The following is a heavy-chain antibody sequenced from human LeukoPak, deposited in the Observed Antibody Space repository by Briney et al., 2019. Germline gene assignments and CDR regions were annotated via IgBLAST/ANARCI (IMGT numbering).Heavy chain of an antibody. D-gene: IGHD3-16*01. CDR2: ITSSGSYI. CDR1: GFTFNTYN. J-gene: IGHJ3*02. V-gene: IGHV3-21*01. CDR3: ARDMIGQTDAFDI. Sequence: PGESLRLSCVASGFTFNTYNMNWVRQAPGKGLEWVSSITSSGSYIYYADSVKGRFTISRDNSKNTLYLQMNSLRAEDTAVYYCARDMIGQTDAFDIWGQGTMVTVSS.